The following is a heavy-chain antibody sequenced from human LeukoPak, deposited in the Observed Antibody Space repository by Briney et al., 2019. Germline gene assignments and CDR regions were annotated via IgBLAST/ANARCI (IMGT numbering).Heavy chain of an antibody. J-gene: IGHJ4*02. V-gene: IGHV3-23*01. D-gene: IGHD5-18*01. CDR2: ISGSGGST. Sequence: PGGSLRLSCAAFGFTFSSYAMSWVRQAPGKGLEWVSAISGSGGSTYYADSVKGRFTISRDNSKNTLYLQMNSLRAEDTAVYYCAKDSGQLWYGPYYFDYWGQGTLVTVSS. CDR3: AKDSGQLWYGPYYFDY. CDR1: GFTFSSYA.